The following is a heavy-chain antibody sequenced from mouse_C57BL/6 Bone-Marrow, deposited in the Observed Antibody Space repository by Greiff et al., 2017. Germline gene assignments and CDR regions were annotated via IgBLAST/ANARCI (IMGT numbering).Heavy chain of an antibody. CDR2: IHPSDSDT. CDR3: AISRGSSGFDY. D-gene: IGHD1-3*01. CDR1: GYTFTSYW. V-gene: IGHV1-74*01. J-gene: IGHJ2*01. Sequence: QVQLKQPGAELVKPGASVKVSCKASGYTFTSYWMHWVKQRPGQGLEWIGRIHPSDSDTNYNQKFKGKATLTVDKSSSTAYMQLSSLTSEDSAVYYCAISRGSSGFDYWGQGTTLTVSS.